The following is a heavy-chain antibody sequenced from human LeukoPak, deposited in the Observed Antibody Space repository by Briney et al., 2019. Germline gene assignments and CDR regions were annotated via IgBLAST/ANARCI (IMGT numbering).Heavy chain of an antibody. CDR1: AFTFSRYG. D-gene: IGHD4-23*01. CDR2: IYSDGNT. CDR3: ATHSGGY. V-gene: IGHV3-66*01. Sequence: GGSLRLSRAASAFTFSRYGMHWVRQAPGKGLEWVSVIYSDGNTYYADSVKGRFTISRDNSKNTLYLQMNSLRAEDTAVYYCATHSGGYWGQGTLVTVSS. J-gene: IGHJ4*02.